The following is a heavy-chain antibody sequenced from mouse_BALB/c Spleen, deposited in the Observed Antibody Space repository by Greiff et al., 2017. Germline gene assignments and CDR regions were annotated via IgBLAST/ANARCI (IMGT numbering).Heavy chain of an antibody. CDR3: AAYGYDDGDYYAMDY. CDR1: GYSFTDYI. Sequence: VQLQQTGPELVKPGASVKISCKASGYSFTDYIMLWVKQSHGKSLEWIGNINPYYGSTSYNLKFKGKATLTVDKSSSTAYMQLNSLTSEDSAVYYCAAYGYDDGDYYAMDYWGQGTSVTVSS. J-gene: IGHJ4*01. D-gene: IGHD2-2*01. V-gene: IGHV1-39*01. CDR2: INPYYGST.